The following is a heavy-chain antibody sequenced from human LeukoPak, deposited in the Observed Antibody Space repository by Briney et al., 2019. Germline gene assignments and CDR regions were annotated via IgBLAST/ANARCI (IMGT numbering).Heavy chain of an antibody. V-gene: IGHV4-4*07. Sequence: SETLSLTCTVSGGSINSYYWSWIRQPAGKGLEWVGRIYSSGSTNYNPSLKSRVSMSVDTSRNQFSLKLTSVTAADTAVYYCARGGKATVVTMWGQGILVTVSS. CDR3: ARGGKATVVTM. J-gene: IGHJ4*02. CDR2: IYSSGST. CDR1: GGSINSYY. D-gene: IGHD4-23*01.